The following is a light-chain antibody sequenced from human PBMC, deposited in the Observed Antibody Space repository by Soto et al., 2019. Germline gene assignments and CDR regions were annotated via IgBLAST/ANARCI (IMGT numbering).Light chain of an antibody. CDR1: QSVGSY. J-gene: IGKJ4*01. V-gene: IGKV3-11*01. CDR2: DAS. Sequence: EVVLTQSPGTLSLSPGDRATLSCRASQSVGSYLAWYQQKPGQAPRLLIYDASNRATGIPARFSGSGSGTDFTLTITSLEPEDFAVYFCQQRTDWPLTFGGGTKVDIK. CDR3: QQRTDWPLT.